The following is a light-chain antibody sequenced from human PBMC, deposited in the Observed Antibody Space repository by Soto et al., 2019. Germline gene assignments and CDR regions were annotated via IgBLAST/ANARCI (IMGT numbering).Light chain of an antibody. Sequence: QSVLTQPASVSGSPGQSITISCTGTSSDVGGYNYVSWYQQHQGKAPKLMIYDVSNRPSGVSNRFSGSKSGNTASLTISGLQAEDEADYYCSSYTSSSTYVFGTGTKVTVL. CDR1: SSDVGGYNY. CDR2: DVS. J-gene: IGLJ1*01. CDR3: SSYTSSSTYV. V-gene: IGLV2-14*01.